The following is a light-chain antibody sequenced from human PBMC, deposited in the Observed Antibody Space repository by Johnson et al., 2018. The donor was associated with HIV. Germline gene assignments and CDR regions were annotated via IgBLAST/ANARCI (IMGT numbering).Light chain of an antibody. CDR2: DNN. J-gene: IGLJ1*01. CDR1: SSNIGNIY. V-gene: IGLV1-51*01. CDR3: GTWDSSLGKV. Sequence: QSVLTQPPSVSAAPGQKVTISCSGNSSNIGNIYVSWYQHLPGTAPKLLIYDNNKRPSGIPDRFSGSKSGPSATLGITGLPTGAEADYYCGTWDSSLGKVFGTGTKVTVL.